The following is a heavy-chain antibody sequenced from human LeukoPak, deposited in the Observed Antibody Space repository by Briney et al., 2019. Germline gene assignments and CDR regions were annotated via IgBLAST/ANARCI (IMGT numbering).Heavy chain of an antibody. CDR1: GLTFSSYA. Sequence: GASLRLSCAASGLTFSSYAMSWVRQSPGKGPEWVSAISGSGGSTYYADSVKGRFTISRDNSKNTLYLQMNSLRAEDTAVYYCAKDLPPHLMVVVAHDAFGIWGQGTMVTVSS. CDR2: ISGSGGST. V-gene: IGHV3-23*01. CDR3: AKDLPPHLMVVVAHDAFGI. D-gene: IGHD3-22*01. J-gene: IGHJ3*02.